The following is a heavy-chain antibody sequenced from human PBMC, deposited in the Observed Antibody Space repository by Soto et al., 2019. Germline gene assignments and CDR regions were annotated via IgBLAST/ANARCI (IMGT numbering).Heavy chain of an antibody. CDR2: INHSGST. D-gene: IGHD6-6*01. J-gene: IGHJ4*02. Sequence: QVQLQQWGAGLLKPSETLSLTCAVYGGSLSGYYWSWIRQPPGKGLEWIGEINHSGSTNCNPSLKSRVTISIDTYKNQFSLKVSSVTAADTALYYCARSFRAGAARPLNYWGQGTLVTVSS. CDR3: ARSFRAGAARPLNY. V-gene: IGHV4-34*01. CDR1: GGSLSGYY.